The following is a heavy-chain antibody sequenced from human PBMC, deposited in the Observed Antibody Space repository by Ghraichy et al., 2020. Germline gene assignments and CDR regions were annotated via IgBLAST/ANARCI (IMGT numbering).Heavy chain of an antibody. CDR3: ARDRTTHYYYYGMDV. D-gene: IGHD1-1*01. CDR1: GFTVSSNY. Sequence: GGSLRLSCAASGFTVSSNYMSWVRQAPGKGLEWVSVIYSGGSTYYADSVKGRFTISRDNSKNTLYLQMNSLRAEDTAVYYCARDRTTHYYYYGMDVWGQGTTVTVSS. J-gene: IGHJ6*02. CDR2: IYSGGST. V-gene: IGHV3-66*01.